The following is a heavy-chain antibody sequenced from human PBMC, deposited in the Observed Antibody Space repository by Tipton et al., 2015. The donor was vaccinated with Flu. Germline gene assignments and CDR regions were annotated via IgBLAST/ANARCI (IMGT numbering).Heavy chain of an antibody. Sequence: GLVKPSETLSLTCAVSGYSISSGYYWGWIRQPPGKGLEWIGYIYNNKYTKYNPSLKSRVTISVDTSKKQFSLQLRSVTAADTAVYYCARDPSLGMPDYFDYWGQGTLVTASS. D-gene: IGHD2-2*01. CDR2: IYNNKYT. CDR1: GYSISSGYY. V-gene: IGHV4-38-2*02. J-gene: IGHJ4*02. CDR3: ARDPSLGMPDYFDY.